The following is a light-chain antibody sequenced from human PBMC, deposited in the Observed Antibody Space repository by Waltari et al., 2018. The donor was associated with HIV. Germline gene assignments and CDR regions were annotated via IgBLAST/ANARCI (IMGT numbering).Light chain of an antibody. CDR1: SSNIGAGYD. CDR2: VNS. J-gene: IGLJ2*01. V-gene: IGLV1-40*01. CDR3: QSYDSSLTVVI. Sequence: QSVLTQPPSVPGTPGPRVTIACTGSSSNIGAGYDVHWYQQVPATAPILLIFVNSNRPTGVPDRFAGSKSTTSSSLAIAGLQAEDDADYYCQSYDSSLTVVIFGGGTKLTVL.